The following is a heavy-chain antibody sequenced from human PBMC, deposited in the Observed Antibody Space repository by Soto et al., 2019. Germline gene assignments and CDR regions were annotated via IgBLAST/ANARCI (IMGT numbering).Heavy chain of an antibody. CDR3: GRVFPGGDCYSFKSCNAFDI. J-gene: IGHJ3*02. CDR1: GYTFTSYG. V-gene: IGHV1-18*01. Sequence: ASVKVSCKASGYTFTSYGISWVRQAPGQGLEWMGWISAYNGNTNYAQKLQGRVNMTTDTSTSTAYMELRSLRSDDTAVYYCGRVFPGGDCYSFKSCNAFDIWGQGTMVTVSS. D-gene: IGHD2-21*01. CDR2: ISAYNGNT.